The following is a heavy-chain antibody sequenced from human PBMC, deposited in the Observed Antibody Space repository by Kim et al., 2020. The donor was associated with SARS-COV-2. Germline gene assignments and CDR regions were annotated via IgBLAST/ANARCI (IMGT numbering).Heavy chain of an antibody. D-gene: IGHD6-19*01. Sequence: GGSLRLSCSASGFNFSYYEMHWVRQAPGKGLEYVAANSNNGGSTHYADSWKGRFTISRDNSKNMLYVQMSSLRAEDTAVYYCVRRDGSGCYAYWGQGTLVTVSS. J-gene: IGHJ1*01. CDR2: NSNNGGST. CDR1: GFNFSYYE. CDR3: VRRDGSGCYAY. V-gene: IGHV3-64*05.